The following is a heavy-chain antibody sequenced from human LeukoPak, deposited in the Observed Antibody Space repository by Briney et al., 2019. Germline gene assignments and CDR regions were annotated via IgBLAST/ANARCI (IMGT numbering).Heavy chain of an antibody. V-gene: IGHV3-30*18. D-gene: IGHD4-17*01. CDR2: ISYDGSNK. CDR1: GFTFSSYG. Sequence: GRSLRLSCAASGFTFSSYGMHWVRQAPGKRLEWVAVISYDGSNKYYADSVKGRFTISRDNSKNTLYLQMNSLRAEDTAVYYCAKGYGDYLDYWGQGTLVTVSS. J-gene: IGHJ4*02. CDR3: AKGYGDYLDY.